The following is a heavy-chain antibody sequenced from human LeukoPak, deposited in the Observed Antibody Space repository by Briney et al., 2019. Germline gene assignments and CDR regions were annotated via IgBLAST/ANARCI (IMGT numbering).Heavy chain of an antibody. J-gene: IGHJ3*02. CDR1: GFTVSSNY. CDR2: IYSGGST. CDR3: ARDLYVHDAFDI. D-gene: IGHD3-16*01. V-gene: IGHV3-53*01. Sequence: GGSLRLSCAASGFTVSSNYMSWVRQAPGKGLEWVSVIYSGGSTYYADSVKGRFTISRDNSKNTLYLQMNSLRAEDTAVYYCARDLYVHDAFDIWGQGTMVTVSS.